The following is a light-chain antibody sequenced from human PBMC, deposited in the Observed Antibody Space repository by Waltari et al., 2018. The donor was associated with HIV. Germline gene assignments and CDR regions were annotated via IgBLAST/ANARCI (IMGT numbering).Light chain of an antibody. CDR1: QSVSSN. V-gene: IGKV3-15*01. J-gene: IGKJ2*01. Sequence: EIVMTQSPATLSVSPGERAILSCRASQSVSSNVAWYQQKPGQAPRLLIYSASTRATGVPARFSGSGSGTDFTLTISSLQSEDFAVYHCQQYNNWPPYTFGQGTRLEIK. CDR3: QQYNNWPPYT. CDR2: SAS.